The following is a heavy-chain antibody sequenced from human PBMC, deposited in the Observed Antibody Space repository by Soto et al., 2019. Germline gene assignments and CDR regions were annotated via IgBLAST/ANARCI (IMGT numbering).Heavy chain of an antibody. CDR2: INPNSGGT. D-gene: IGHD2-2*01. Sequence: QVQLVQSGAEVKKPGASVKVSCKASGYTFTGYYMHWVRQAPGQGLEWMGWINPNSGGTNYAQKLQGRVPMPRDPAVRTPPMGLSRLRSDDTAVYYCARGLVPAAIGPGAPEKDDPWGQGTLVTVSS. CDR3: ARGLVPAAIGPGAPEKDDP. J-gene: IGHJ5*02. CDR1: GYTFTGYY. V-gene: IGHV1-2*02.